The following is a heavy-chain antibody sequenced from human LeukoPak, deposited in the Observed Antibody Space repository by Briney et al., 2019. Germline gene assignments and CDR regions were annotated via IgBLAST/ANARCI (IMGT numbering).Heavy chain of an antibody. CDR3: ARRSSSWYVTGPYYFDY. J-gene: IGHJ4*02. Sequence: GESLKISCKRSGYSFTSYWIGWVRPMPGKGLEWMGIIYPGDSDTRYSPSFQGQVTISADKSISTAYLQWSSLKASDTAMYYCARRSSSWYVTGPYYFDYWGQGTLVTVSS. D-gene: IGHD6-13*01. V-gene: IGHV5-51*01. CDR1: GYSFTSYW. CDR2: IYPGDSDT.